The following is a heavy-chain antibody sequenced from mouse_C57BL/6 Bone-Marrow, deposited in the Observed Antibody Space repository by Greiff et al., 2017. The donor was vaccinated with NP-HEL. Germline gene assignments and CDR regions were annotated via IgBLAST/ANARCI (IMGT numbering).Heavy chain of an antibody. CDR1: GYTFTSYW. CDR3: ARFFLLLRSHWYFDV. V-gene: IGHV1-64*01. D-gene: IGHD1-1*01. J-gene: IGHJ1*03. CDR2: IHPNSGST. Sequence: QVQLKQSGAELVKPGASVKLSCKASGYTFTSYWMHWVKQRPGQGLEWIGMIHPNSGSTNYNEKFKSKATLTVDKSSSTAYMQLSSLTSEDSAVYYCARFFLLLRSHWYFDVWGTGTTVTVSS.